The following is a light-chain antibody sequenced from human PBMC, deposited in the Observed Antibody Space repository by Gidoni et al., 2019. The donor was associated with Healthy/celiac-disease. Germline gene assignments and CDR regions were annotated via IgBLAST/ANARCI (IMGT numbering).Light chain of an antibody. J-gene: IGLJ2*01. CDR1: SSDVGSYNL. CDR2: EGS. V-gene: IGLV2-23*01. Sequence: SDLTQPASVSGSPEQSITISCTGTSSDVGSYNLVSWYQQHPGKAPKLMIYEGSKRPSGVSNRFSGSKSGNTASLTISGLQAEDEADYYCCSYAGSSTHVVFGGGTKLTVL. CDR3: CSYAGSSTHVV.